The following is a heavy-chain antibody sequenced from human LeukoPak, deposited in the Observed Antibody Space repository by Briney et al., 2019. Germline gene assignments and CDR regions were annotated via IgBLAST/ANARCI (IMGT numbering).Heavy chain of an antibody. D-gene: IGHD2-15*01. CDR2: ISYDGSNK. V-gene: IGHV3-30*18. Sequence: GGSLRLSCAASGFTFSSYGMHWVRQAPGKGLEWVAVISYDGSNKYYADSVKGRFTISRDNSKNTLWMEMNSLRGEDTAVYYCAKESTVMAAREIDSWGQGTLVTVSS. J-gene: IGHJ4*02. CDR3: AKESTVMAAREIDS. CDR1: GFTFSSYG.